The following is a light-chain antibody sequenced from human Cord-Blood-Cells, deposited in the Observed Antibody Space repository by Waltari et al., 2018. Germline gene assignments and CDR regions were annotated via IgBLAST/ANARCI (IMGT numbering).Light chain of an antibody. J-gene: IGKJ4*01. CDR1: QSVSSSY. CDR2: GAS. CDR3: QQYGSSPLT. V-gene: IGKV3-20*01. Sequence: DIVLTQSPGTLSLSPGERATLSCRASQSVSSSYLAWYQPKPGQAPRLLIYGASSRGTGIPDRFSGSGSGTDFTLTISRLEPEDFAVYYCQQYGSSPLTFGGGTKVEIK.